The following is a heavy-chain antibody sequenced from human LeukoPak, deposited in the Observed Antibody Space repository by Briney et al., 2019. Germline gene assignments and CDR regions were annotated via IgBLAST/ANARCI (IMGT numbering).Heavy chain of an antibody. V-gene: IGHV4-39*07. J-gene: IGHJ1*01. CDR3: AIDYGDYAKYFQH. Sequence: PSETLSLTCTVSGGSVSSGSYYWSWVRQPPGKGLEWIGEIYHSGSTNYNPSLKSRVTISVDKSKNQFSLKLSSVTAADTAVYYCAIDYGDYAKYFQHWGQGTLVTVSS. CDR2: IYHSGST. D-gene: IGHD4-17*01. CDR1: GGSVSSGSYY.